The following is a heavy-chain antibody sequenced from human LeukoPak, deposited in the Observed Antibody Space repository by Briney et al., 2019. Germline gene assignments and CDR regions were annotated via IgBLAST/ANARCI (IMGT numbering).Heavy chain of an antibody. CDR1: GFTFSSYA. Sequence: GGSLRLSCAASGFTFSSYAMHWVRQAPGKGLEWVAVISYDGSNKYYADSVKGRFTISRDNSKNTLYLQMNSLRAEDTAVYYCATRPDYGDELDYWGQGTLVTVSS. D-gene: IGHD4-17*01. CDR2: ISYDGSNK. CDR3: ATRPDYGDELDY. J-gene: IGHJ4*02. V-gene: IGHV3-30*04.